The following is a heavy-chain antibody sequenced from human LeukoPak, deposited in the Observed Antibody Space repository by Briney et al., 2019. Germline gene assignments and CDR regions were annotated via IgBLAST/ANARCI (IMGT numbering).Heavy chain of an antibody. Sequence: GGSLRLSCEASGFTFSSYAMSWVRQAPGKGLEWVSGIIDSGDITYYENSVKGRFTISRDNPKNKLYLQMNSMRAEDTAVYYCANFRAGAGTYFDYWGQGTLVTVSS. J-gene: IGHJ4*02. V-gene: IGHV3-23*01. D-gene: IGHD3-10*01. CDR3: ANFRAGAGTYFDY. CDR1: GFTFSSYA. CDR2: IIDSGDIT.